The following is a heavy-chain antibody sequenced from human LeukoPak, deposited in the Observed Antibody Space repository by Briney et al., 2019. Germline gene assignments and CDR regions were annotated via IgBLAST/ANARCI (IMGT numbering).Heavy chain of an antibody. V-gene: IGHV3-48*02. Sequence: PGGSLRLSCAASGFSFGSYSMNWVRLAPGKGLEWVSYISGSGTTIYYADSVRGRFTISRDNAKNSLFLQMNSLRDEDTAVYYCAKDAPAPNSSGAMDYWGQGTLVTVSS. CDR2: ISGSGTTI. J-gene: IGHJ4*02. CDR1: GFSFGSYS. CDR3: AKDAPAPNSSGAMDY. D-gene: IGHD1-26*01.